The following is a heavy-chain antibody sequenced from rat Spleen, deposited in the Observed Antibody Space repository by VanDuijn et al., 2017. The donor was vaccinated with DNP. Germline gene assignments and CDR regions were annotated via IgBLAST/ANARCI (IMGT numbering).Heavy chain of an antibody. Sequence: EVQLVETGGGLVQPGRSLKLSCVAYGFTFNNYWMTWIRQVPGKGLEWVASITSSGGYTYYPDSVKGRFTISRDNAKNTLYLQMNSLRSEDTATYYCARGGRSYFDYWGQGVMVTVSS. V-gene: IGHV5-31*01. D-gene: IGHD1-11*01. J-gene: IGHJ2*01. CDR3: ARGGRSYFDY. CDR2: ITSSGGYT. CDR1: GFTFNNYW.